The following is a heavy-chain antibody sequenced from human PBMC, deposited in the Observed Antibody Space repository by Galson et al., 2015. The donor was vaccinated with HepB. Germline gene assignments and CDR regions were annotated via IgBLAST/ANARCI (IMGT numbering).Heavy chain of an antibody. J-gene: IGHJ3*02. CDR2: IYPGDSDT. CDR3: ARIRVGSEDAFDI. D-gene: IGHD1-26*01. V-gene: IGHV5-51*01. Sequence: QSGAEVTEPGESLKISCEGSGYSFTSYWIGWVRQMPGKGLEWMGIIYPGDSDTRYSPSFQGQVTISADKSISTAYLQWTCLKASDTAMYYCARIRVGSEDAFDIWGQGTMVTVSS. CDR1: GYSFTSYW.